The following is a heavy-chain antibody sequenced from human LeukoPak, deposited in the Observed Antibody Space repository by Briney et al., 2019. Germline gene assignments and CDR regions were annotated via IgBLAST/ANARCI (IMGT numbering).Heavy chain of an antibody. Sequence: GGSLRLSCAASGFTFNNYAMNWVRQAPGKGLEWVSAISTSSGTTYYADSVKGRFTISRDNSENTLFLQMNSLRAEDTAVYYCAKEPREYCSSTSCPNWFDSWGQGTLVTVSS. J-gene: IGHJ5*01. D-gene: IGHD2-2*01. V-gene: IGHV3-23*01. CDR1: GFTFNNYA. CDR2: ISTSSGTT. CDR3: AKEPREYCSSTSCPNWFDS.